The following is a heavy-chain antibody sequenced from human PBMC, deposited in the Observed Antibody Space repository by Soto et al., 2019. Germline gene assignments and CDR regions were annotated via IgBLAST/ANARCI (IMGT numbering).Heavy chain of an antibody. CDR3: AADLPNWGAYAFDY. J-gene: IGHJ4*02. CDR1: GFTFTNAW. D-gene: IGHD7-27*01. Sequence: EVQLVESGGGLVEPGGSLRLSCAASGFTFTNAWLNWVRQAPGKGLEWVGRIKSKNDGGTTDYAAPVKGRFTISRDDSENTVYLQMNSLKTEDTAVYYCAADLPNWGAYAFDYWGQGPLVTVSS. CDR2: IKSKNDGGTT. V-gene: IGHV3-15*07.